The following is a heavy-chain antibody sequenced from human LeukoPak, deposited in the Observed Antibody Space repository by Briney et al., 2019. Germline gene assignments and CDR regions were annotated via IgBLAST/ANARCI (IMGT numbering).Heavy chain of an antibody. CDR3: ARRKSWSTHPNWFDP. D-gene: IGHD6-13*01. CDR1: GGSISSGSYY. Sequence: SQTLSLTCTVSGGSISSGSYYWSWIRQPAGKGLEWIGRIYTSGSTNYNPSLKSRVTISVDTSKNQFSLKLSSVTAADTAVYYCARRKSWSTHPNWFDPWGQGTLVTVSS. J-gene: IGHJ5*02. CDR2: IYTSGST. V-gene: IGHV4-61*02.